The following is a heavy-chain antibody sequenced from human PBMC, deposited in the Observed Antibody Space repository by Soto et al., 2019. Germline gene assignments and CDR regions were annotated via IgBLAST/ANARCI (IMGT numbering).Heavy chain of an antibody. CDR2: ISYDGSNK. CDR1: GFTFSSYG. CDR3: AKGTQSRRSIAVAAPDY. J-gene: IGHJ4*02. D-gene: IGHD6-19*01. Sequence: GGSLRLSCAASGFTFSSYGMHWVRQAPGKGLEWVAVISYDGSNKYYADSVKGRFTISRDNSKNTLYLQMNSLRAEDTAVYYCAKGTQSRRSIAVAAPDYWGQGTLVTVSS. V-gene: IGHV3-30*18.